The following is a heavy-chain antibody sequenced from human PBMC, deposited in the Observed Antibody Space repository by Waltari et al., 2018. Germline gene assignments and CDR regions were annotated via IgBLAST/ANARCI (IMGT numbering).Heavy chain of an antibody. CDR3: ARGRSITLGRGGLTTAYHGLDV. V-gene: IGHV1-18*01. Sequence: QVQLVQSGTEVKRPGASVKVSCKTSGYTFTNYFINWVRQAPGQGLEWLGRVTSYKNNTVQGRVTMTIDTSTSTAYMELRSLTSDDTAVYYCARGRSITLGRGGLTTAYHGLDVWGQGTTVTVSS. D-gene: IGHD3-10*01. J-gene: IGHJ6*02. CDR2: VTSYKNNT. CDR1: GYTFTNYF.